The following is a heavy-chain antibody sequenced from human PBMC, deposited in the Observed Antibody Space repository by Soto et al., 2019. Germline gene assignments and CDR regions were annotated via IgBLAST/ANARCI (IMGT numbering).Heavy chain of an antibody. J-gene: IGHJ4*02. CDR3: ARQPPNTAMADFDS. V-gene: IGHV5-51*01. Sequence: EVHLVQSGAEVKKSGESLKISCTGSGYSFTSYWIGWVRQMPGKGLEWMGIIFPDDSDTRYSPSFQGQVTISADKSINTAYLQWSSLKASDTAMYYCARQPPNTAMADFDSWGQGTLVTVSS. D-gene: IGHD5-18*01. CDR1: GYSFTSYW. CDR2: IFPDDSDT.